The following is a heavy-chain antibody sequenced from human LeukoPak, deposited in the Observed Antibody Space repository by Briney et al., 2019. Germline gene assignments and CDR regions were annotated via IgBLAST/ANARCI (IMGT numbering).Heavy chain of an antibody. J-gene: IGHJ4*02. V-gene: IGHV3-23*01. CDR1: GFTSGIYA. CDR3: AKDGSSGWSYYFDY. D-gene: IGHD6-19*01. Sequence: GSLRLSCAASGFTSGIYAVSWVRQAPGKGLEWVSAFSGGGDSYYADSVKGRFTISRDNSKNTLYLQMNSLRVEDTAVYYCAKDGSSGWSYYFDYWGQGTLVTVSS. CDR2: FSGGGDS.